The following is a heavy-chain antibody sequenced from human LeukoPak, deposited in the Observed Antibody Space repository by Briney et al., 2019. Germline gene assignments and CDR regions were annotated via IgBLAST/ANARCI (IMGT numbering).Heavy chain of an antibody. V-gene: IGHV4-34*01. Sequence: PSETLSLTCTVSGGSISGYYWSWIRQPPGKGLEWIGEINHSGSTNYNPSLKSRVTISVDTSKNQFSLKLSSVTAADTAVYYCARDYYGSGSSFDYWGQGTLVTVSS. D-gene: IGHD3-10*01. CDR1: GGSISGYY. CDR3: ARDYYGSGSSFDY. CDR2: INHSGST. J-gene: IGHJ4*02.